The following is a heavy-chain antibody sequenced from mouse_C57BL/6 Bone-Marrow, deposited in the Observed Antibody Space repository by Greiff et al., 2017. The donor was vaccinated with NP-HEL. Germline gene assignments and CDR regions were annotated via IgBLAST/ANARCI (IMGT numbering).Heavy chain of an antibody. Sequence: EVMLVESGGGLVKPGGSLKLSCAASGFTFSSYAMSWVRQTPEKRLEWVATISDGGSYTYYPDNVKGRFTISRDNAKNNLYLQMSHLKSEDTAMYYCARDGHGYYRIPDYWGQGTTLTVSS. CDR1: GFTFSSYA. CDR2: ISDGGSYT. V-gene: IGHV5-4*01. J-gene: IGHJ2*01. CDR3: ARDGHGYYRIPDY. D-gene: IGHD2-3*01.